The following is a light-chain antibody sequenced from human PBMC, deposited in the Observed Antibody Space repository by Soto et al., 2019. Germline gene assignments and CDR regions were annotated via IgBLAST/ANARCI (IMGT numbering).Light chain of an antibody. CDR2: KVS. V-gene: IGLV2-14*01. J-gene: IGLJ1*01. Sequence: QSVLTQPASVSGSPGQSITISCTGSSSDVGGYDYVSWYQLHPGKAPKLMVFKVSNRPSGVSYRFSGSKSGNTASLTISGLQAADEADYFCSSYSISTAYLFGTGTKVTVL. CDR1: SSDVGGYDY. CDR3: SSYSISTAYL.